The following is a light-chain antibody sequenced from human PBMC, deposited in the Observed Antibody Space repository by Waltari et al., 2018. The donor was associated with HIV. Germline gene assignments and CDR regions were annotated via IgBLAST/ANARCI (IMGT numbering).Light chain of an antibody. CDR1: QAIGTS. V-gene: IGKV1-8*01. CDR2: GSS. Sequence: AIQMTQSPSSFSASTGDRVTITRRANQAIGTSLAWYQQKSGKAPNLLIYGSSTLQNGVPSRFSGSGSGTDFTLTISCLQSEDFATYYCQQYYSYPRTFGQGTKVEIK. J-gene: IGKJ1*01. CDR3: QQYYSYPRT.